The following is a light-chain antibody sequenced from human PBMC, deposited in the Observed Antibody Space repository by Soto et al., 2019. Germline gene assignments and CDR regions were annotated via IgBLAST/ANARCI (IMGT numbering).Light chain of an antibody. Sequence: DIQMTQSPSSLSASVEDRVIITCRASQSISNHLNWYQQKPGKAAKLLIFAASSLQSGVPSRFSGSRSGPDFTLTISSLQPEDFATYYCQQSYSSSPTFGQGTKVDIK. CDR2: AAS. CDR3: QQSYSSSPT. CDR1: QSISNH. V-gene: IGKV1-39*01. J-gene: IGKJ1*01.